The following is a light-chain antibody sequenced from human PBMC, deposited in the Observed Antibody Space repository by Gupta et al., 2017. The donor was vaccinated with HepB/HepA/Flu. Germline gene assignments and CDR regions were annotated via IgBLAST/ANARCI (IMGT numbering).Light chain of an antibody. CDR3: AAWDDSLSGRGV. CDR2: RNN. CDR1: SSNIGSNY. J-gene: IGLJ3*02. V-gene: IGLV1-47*01. Sequence: QSVLTQPPSASGPPGQRVTISCSGRSSNIGSNYVYWYQQLPGTAPKLLIYRNNQRPSGVPDRFSGSKSGTSASLAISGLRSEDEADYYCAAWDDSLSGRGVFGGGTKLTVL.